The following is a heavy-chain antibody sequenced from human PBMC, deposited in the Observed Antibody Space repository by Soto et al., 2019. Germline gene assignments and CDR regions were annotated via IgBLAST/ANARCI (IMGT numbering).Heavy chain of an antibody. CDR3: ATYSGNYERYGVYYGMDV. V-gene: IGHV3-23*01. J-gene: IGHJ6*02. CDR1: GLSLSGYA. D-gene: IGHD1-26*01. Sequence: EVQLMESGGGLVQPGESLRLSCVVSGLSLSGYALSWVRQAPGKGLEWVSAVSGSGGTTYYADSVKGRFTISRDNSKNTLYLQMNSLRAEDTAVYYCATYSGNYERYGVYYGMDVWGQGTTVTVSS. CDR2: VSGSGGTT.